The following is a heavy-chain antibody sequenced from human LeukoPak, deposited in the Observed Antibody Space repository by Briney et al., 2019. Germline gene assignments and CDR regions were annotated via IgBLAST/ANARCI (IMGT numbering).Heavy chain of an antibody. J-gene: IGHJ4*02. CDR3: ARPLAVAGSFDY. CDR1: GYSISSGHY. CDR2: ISQSGST. V-gene: IGHV4-38-2*02. D-gene: IGHD6-19*01. Sequence: SETLSLTCTVSGYSISSGHYWGWIRQPPGKGLQWIGSISQSGSTYSNPPLKSRVTISVDTSKNQFSLKLSSVTAADTAVYYCARPLAVAGSFDYWGQGTLVTVSS.